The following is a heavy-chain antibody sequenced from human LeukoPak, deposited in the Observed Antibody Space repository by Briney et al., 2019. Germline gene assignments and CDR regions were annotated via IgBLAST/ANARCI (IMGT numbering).Heavy chain of an antibody. CDR3: ATFAGVVPGGLLL. V-gene: IGHV3-7*01. CDR2: LKKDGSEK. J-gene: IGHJ6*04. D-gene: IGHD2-2*01. Sequence: GSPRLSCVAPGFTSCAFRLCCVSRTPEGGLGRGANLKKDGSEKEYVDSVKGRFSIFRDNAKNTVYLQMNSLRAEDTAVYYCATFAGVVPGGLLLWGKGTTVMVSS. CDR1: GFTSCAFR.